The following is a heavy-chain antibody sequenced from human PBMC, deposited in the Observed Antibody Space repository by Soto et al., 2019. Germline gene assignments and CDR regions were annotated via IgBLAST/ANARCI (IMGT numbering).Heavy chain of an antibody. D-gene: IGHD3-9*01. J-gene: IGHJ5*02. CDR3: AKDILLRYFVPSNWFDP. CDR1: GFTFSSYA. Sequence: GGSLRLSCAASGFTFSSYAMSWVRQAPGKGLEWVSAISGSGGSTYYADSVKGRFTISRDNSKNTLYLQMNSLRAEDTAVYYCAKDILLRYFVPSNWFDPWGQGTLVTVSS. V-gene: IGHV3-23*01. CDR2: ISGSGGST.